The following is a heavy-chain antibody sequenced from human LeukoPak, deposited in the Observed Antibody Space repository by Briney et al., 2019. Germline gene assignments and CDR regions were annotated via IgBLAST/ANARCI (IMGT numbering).Heavy chain of an antibody. V-gene: IGHV1-69*13. D-gene: IGHD5-18*01. CDR3: ARGDTRGCSYGSPTAYDY. Sequence: ASVKVSCKASGGTFSSYAISWVRQAPGQGLEWMGGIIPIFGTANYAQKFQGRVTITADESTSTAYMELSSLRSEDTAVYYCARGDTRGCSYGSPTAYDYWGQGTLVTVSS. CDR1: GGTFSSYA. CDR2: IIPIFGTA. J-gene: IGHJ4*02.